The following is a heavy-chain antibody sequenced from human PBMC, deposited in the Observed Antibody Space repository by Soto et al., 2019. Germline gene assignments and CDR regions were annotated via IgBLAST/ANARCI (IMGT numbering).Heavy chain of an antibody. CDR3: AKDYGSSAYYFDY. D-gene: IGHD6-6*01. J-gene: IGHJ4*02. CDR2: ISYDGSNK. V-gene: IGHV3-30*18. CDR1: GFTFSSYG. Sequence: VGSLRLSCAASGFTFSSYGMHWVRQAPGKGPEWVAVISYDGSNKYYADSVKGRFTISRDNSKNTLYLQMNSLRAEDTAVYYCAKDYGSSAYYFDYWGQGTLVTVSS.